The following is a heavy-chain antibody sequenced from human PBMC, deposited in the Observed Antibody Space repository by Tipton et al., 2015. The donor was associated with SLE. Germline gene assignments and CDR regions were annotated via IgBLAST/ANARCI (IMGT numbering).Heavy chain of an antibody. V-gene: IGHV1-18*01. Sequence: QLVQSGAEVKKPGASVKVSCKASGYTFSSYYISWMRQAPGQGLEWMGWINSYNGDTRYAQKLQDRVTMTTDTSTTTAYMELRSLRSDDTAVYYCALGILTGYSLDYWGQGTLVTVSS. CDR1: GYTFSSYY. J-gene: IGHJ4*02. CDR3: ALGILTGYSLDY. D-gene: IGHD3-9*01. CDR2: INSYNGDT.